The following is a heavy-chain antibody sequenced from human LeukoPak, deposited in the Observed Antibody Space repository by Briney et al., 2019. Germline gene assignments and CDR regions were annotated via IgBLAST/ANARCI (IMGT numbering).Heavy chain of an antibody. D-gene: IGHD3/OR15-3a*01. CDR3: ARSPSYDFWSGVRDFDY. J-gene: IGHJ4*02. V-gene: IGHV4-59*01. CDR2: IYYNGST. CDR1: GGSISSYY. Sequence: SETLSLTCTVSGGSISSYYWSWIRQPPGKGLDYIGFIYYNGSTNYNPSLKSRITISLDTSKNQFSLKLRSVTAADTAVYYCARSPSYDFWSGVRDFDYWGQGTLVTVSS.